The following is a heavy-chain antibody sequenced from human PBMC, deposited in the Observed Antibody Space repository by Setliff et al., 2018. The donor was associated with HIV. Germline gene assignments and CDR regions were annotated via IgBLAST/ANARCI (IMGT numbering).Heavy chain of an antibody. CDR1: GYSFAIYW. V-gene: IGHV5-51*01. CDR2: IYPGDSDT. J-gene: IGHJ6*03. D-gene: IGHD2-21*01. Sequence: GESLKISCKGSGYSFAIYWIGWVRQMSGKGLEWMGIIYPGDSDTRYSPSFQGQVTISADKSISTAYLQWSSLKASDTAIYYCARSGHKKGDWFEPVYYYHMDVWGKGTTVAVSS. CDR3: ARSGHKKGDWFEPVYYYHMDV.